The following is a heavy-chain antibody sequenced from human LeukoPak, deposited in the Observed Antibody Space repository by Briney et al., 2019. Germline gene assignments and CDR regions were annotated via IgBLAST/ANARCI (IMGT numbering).Heavy chain of an antibody. CDR3: ARGRLLVDY. CDR1: GGSISSHY. V-gene: IGHV4-59*11. Sequence: SETLSLTCTVSGGSISSHYWSWIRQPPGKGLEWIGYIYYSGSTNYNPSLKSRVTISVDTSKNQFSLKLSSVTAADTAVYYCARGRLLVDYWGQGTLVTVSS. CDR2: IYYSGST. J-gene: IGHJ4*02.